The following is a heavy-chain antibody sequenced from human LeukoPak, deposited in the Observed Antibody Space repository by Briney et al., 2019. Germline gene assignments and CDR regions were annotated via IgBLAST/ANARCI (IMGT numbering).Heavy chain of an antibody. D-gene: IGHD6-25*01. CDR2: MNPNSGNT. J-gene: IGHJ6*02. CDR1: GYTFTSYD. CDR3: ALITAYYYSYYDMDV. Sequence: ASVKVSCKASGYTFTSYDINWVRQATGQGLEWMGWMNPNSGNTGYAQKFQGRVTMTRDTSISTAYMELSSLGSEDTAVYYCALITAYYYSYYDMDVWGQGTTVTVSS. V-gene: IGHV1-8*01.